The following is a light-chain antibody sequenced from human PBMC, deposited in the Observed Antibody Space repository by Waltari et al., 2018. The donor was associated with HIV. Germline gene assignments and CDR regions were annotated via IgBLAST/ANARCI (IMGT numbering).Light chain of an antibody. CDR2: QVS. J-gene: IGLJ2*01. CDR1: SRAVGPYTF. CDR3: SSYTSISSQV. V-gene: IGLV2-14*01. Sequence: QSALTQPASVSGSPGHSLTISCIGTSRAVGPYTFLSWYQHHPGKAPKVIICQVSTRLSGVSNRFSASKSGNTASLTISGLQTEDEADYYCSSYTSISSQVFGGGTKLTVL.